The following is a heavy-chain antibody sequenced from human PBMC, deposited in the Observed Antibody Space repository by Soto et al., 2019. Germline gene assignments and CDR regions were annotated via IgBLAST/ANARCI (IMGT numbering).Heavy chain of an antibody. V-gene: IGHV3-23*01. J-gene: IGHJ4*02. CDR2: ISGSGGST. Sequence: EVQLLESGGGLVQPGGSLRLSCAASGFTFSSYAMSWVRQAPGKGLEWVSAISGSGGSTYYADSVKGRFTISRDNSKNTXYLQXXSLXXXDXXXXXXXXXXXXXXXXXXXXXXDYXGQGTLVTVSS. CDR1: GFTFSSYA. CDR3: XXXXXXXXXXXXXXXXDY.